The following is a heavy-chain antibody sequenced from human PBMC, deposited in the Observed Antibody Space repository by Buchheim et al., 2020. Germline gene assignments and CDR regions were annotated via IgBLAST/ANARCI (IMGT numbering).Heavy chain of an antibody. J-gene: IGHJ6*02. D-gene: IGHD6-6*01. V-gene: IGHV3-30*18. CDR2: ISYDGSNK. CDR3: AKDEGLAQQLVYYYGMDV. Sequence: QVQLVESGGGVVQPGRSLRLSCAASGFTFSSYGMHWVRQAPGKGLEWVAVISYDGSNKYYADSVKGRFTISRDNSKNTLYLQMNSLRAEDTAVYYCAKDEGLAQQLVYYYGMDVWGQGTT. CDR1: GFTFSSYG.